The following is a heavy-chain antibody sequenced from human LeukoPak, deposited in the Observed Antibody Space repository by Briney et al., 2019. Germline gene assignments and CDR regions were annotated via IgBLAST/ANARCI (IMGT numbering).Heavy chain of an antibody. CDR2: INPNSGGT. D-gene: IGHD6-13*01. CDR1: GYTFTVYY. CDR3: ASDRAPRAGWVRDAFDN. V-gene: IGHV1-2*02. J-gene: IGHJ3*02. Sequence: ASVNVSCKASGYTFTVYYMHCVRQPPGQGLEGMGCINPNSGGTNYAQKFEGRVTMTRDTSTSTVYMELSSLRSEDTAVYYCASDRAPRAGWVRDAFDNWGQGTMVTVSS.